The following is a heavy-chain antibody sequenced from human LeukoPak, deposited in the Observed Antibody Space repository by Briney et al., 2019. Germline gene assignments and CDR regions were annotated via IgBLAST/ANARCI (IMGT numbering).Heavy chain of an antibody. CDR1: GYTFTGYY. V-gene: IGHV1-2*06. Sequence: ASVKVSCKASGYTFTGYYMHWVRQAPGQGLEWMGRINPNSGGTNYAQKFQGRVTMTRDTSISTAYMELSRLSCDDTAGYYCARDRYDFWSGYQGDFDYWGQGTLVTVSS. D-gene: IGHD3-3*01. CDR3: ARDRYDFWSGYQGDFDY. J-gene: IGHJ4*02. CDR2: INPNSGGT.